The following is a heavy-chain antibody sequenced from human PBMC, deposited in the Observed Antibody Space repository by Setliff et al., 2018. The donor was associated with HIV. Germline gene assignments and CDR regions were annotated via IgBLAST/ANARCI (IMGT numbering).Heavy chain of an antibody. Sequence: SETLSLTCTVSGGSISSGIYYWSWIRQPAGKGLERIGRIYTSGSTKYNPSLESRVTISVDTSKNQFSLRLSSVTAADTAVYYCARTIKEHLAVLWFDPWGQGTLVTVSS. CDR3: ARTIKEHLAVLWFDP. CDR2: IYTSGST. J-gene: IGHJ5*02. CDR1: GGSISSGIYY. D-gene: IGHD3-3*02. V-gene: IGHV4-61*02.